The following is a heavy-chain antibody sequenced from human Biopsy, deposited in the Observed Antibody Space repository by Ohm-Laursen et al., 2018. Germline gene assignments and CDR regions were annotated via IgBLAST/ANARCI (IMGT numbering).Heavy chain of an antibody. J-gene: IGHJ4*02. Sequence: SVKVSCKVSGYSLTELSMHWVRQAPGQGLEWMGGFDREERKTVYAEKFQGRVTMTEDTSTDTVYMEVTSLRSDDTAVYYCATGPYYDTRFYYNVRPFDFWGQGTLVTVSS. D-gene: IGHD3-10*01. CDR2: FDREERKT. CDR3: ATGPYYDTRFYYNVRPFDF. V-gene: IGHV1-24*01. CDR1: GYSLTELS.